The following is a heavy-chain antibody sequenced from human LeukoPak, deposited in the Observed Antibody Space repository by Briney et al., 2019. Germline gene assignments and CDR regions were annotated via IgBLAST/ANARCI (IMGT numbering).Heavy chain of an antibody. CDR1: GFTFSSYA. V-gene: IGHV3-23*01. J-gene: IGHJ6*04. CDR3: AKVGCSGGSCSDGLDV. D-gene: IGHD2-15*01. CDR2: ISGSGGST. Sequence: GGSLRLSCAASGFTFSSYAMSWVRQAPGKGVEWVSAISGSGGSTYYADYVKGRFTISRDNSKDTLYLQMNSLRAEDTAVYYCAKVGCSGGSCSDGLDVWGKGTTVTVSS.